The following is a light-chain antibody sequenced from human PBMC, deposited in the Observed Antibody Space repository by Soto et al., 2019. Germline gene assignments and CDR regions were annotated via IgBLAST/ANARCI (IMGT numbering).Light chain of an antibody. J-gene: IGLJ3*02. Sequence: QSVLTQPPSASGTPGQRVTISCSGSSSNIGSNTVNWYQQLPGTAPKLLIYSNNQRPSGVPDRFSGSKSGTSASLAISGLKSEDEADYYCAAWDDRLNGPVFGGGTKVTVL. V-gene: IGLV1-44*01. CDR1: SSNIGSNT. CDR3: AAWDDRLNGPV. CDR2: SNN.